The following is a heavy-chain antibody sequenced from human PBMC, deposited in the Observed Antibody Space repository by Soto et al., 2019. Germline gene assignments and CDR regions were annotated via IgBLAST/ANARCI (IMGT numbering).Heavy chain of an antibody. CDR2: IYYGGST. Sequence: SETLSLTCTVSGGSISSDYWSWIRQPPGKGLEWIGYIYYGGSTHSNPSLKSRVIISLDTSKNQFSLKLSSVTAADTAVYYCARDSSSGWYQPPWNDAFDIWGQGTMVTVSS. J-gene: IGHJ3*02. V-gene: IGHV4-59*12. CDR1: GGSISSDY. D-gene: IGHD6-19*01. CDR3: ARDSSSGWYQPPWNDAFDI.